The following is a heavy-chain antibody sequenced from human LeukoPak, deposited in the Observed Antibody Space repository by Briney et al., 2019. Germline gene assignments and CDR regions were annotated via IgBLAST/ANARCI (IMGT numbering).Heavy chain of an antibody. Sequence: PGGSLRLSCAASVFTVSSKYMSWVRQAPGKGLEWVSVIYSGDTTYYADSVKGRFTISRDSSKNTLYLQMNSLRVEDTAVYYCARVDSSNWCVPWGQGTLVTVSS. V-gene: IGHV3-53*01. CDR3: ARVDSSNWCVP. J-gene: IGHJ5*02. CDR1: VFTVSSKY. CDR2: IYSGDTT. D-gene: IGHD3-3*01.